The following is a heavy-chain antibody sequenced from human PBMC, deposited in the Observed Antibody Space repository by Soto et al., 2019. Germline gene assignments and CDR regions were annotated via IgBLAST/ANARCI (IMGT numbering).Heavy chain of an antibody. CDR3: AKALQATRGYYYGMDV. J-gene: IGHJ6*02. V-gene: IGHV3-23*01. D-gene: IGHD5-12*01. Sequence: GGSLRLSCAASGFTFSSYAMSWVRQAPGKGLEWVSAISGSGGSTYYADSVKGRFTISRDNSKNTLYLQMNSLRAEDTAVYYCAKALQATRGYYYGMDVWGQGTTVTVSS. CDR1: GFTFSSYA. CDR2: ISGSGGST.